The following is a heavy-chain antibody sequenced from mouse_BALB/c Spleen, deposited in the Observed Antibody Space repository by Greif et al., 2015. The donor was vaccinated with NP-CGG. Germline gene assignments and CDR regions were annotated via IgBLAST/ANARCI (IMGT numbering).Heavy chain of an antibody. Sequence: EVQGVESGGGLVQPGGSLRLSCATSGFTFSDFYMDWVRQPPGKRLEWIAASRNKANDYTTEYSASVKGRFIVSRDTSQSILYLQMNALRAEDTAIYYCARDYYGSSYWYFDVWGAGTTVTVSS. CDR1: GFTFSDFY. J-gene: IGHJ1*01. CDR3: ARDYYGSSYWYFDV. V-gene: IGHV7-1*02. D-gene: IGHD1-1*01. CDR2: SRNKANDYTT.